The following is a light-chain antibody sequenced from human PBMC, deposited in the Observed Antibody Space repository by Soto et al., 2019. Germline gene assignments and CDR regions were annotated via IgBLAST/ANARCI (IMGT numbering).Light chain of an antibody. CDR1: SSNVGSYKL. CDR2: EVN. J-gene: IGLJ1*01. CDR3: CSSGGSPTYV. Sequence: QSVLTQPASVSGSPGQSITISCTGTSSNVGSYKLVSWYQQHPGKAPKLMIFEVNKRPSGVSNRFSGSKSGNTAYLTISGPKVEDEADYYCCSSGGSPTYVFGTGTKLTVL. V-gene: IGLV2-23*02.